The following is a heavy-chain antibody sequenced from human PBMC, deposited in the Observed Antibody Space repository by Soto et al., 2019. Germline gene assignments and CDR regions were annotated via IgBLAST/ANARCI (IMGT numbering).Heavy chain of an antibody. J-gene: IGHJ6*02. CDR1: GGTFSSYA. Sequence: SVKVSCKASGGTFSSYAISWVRQAPGQGLEWMGGIIPIFGTANYAQKFQGRVTITADESTSTAYMELSSLRSEDTAVYYCARDPYGDYDYYYYGMDVWGQGTTVTVSS. D-gene: IGHD4-17*01. CDR3: ARDPYGDYDYYYYGMDV. CDR2: IIPIFGTA. V-gene: IGHV1-69*13.